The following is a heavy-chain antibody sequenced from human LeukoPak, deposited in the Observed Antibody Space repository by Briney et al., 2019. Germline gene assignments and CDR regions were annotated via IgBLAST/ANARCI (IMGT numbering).Heavy chain of an antibody. J-gene: IGHJ2*01. CDR3: VGHHGSWTDWYFDL. V-gene: IGHV4-4*09. CDR1: GGSFRNQF. CDR2: VYSSERA. D-gene: IGHD6-13*01. Sequence: SETLSLTCTVSGGSFRNQFWSWIRQSPGKGLEWIGYVYSSERADYNPSLKSRVTMSVDTFKNELSLSLTSVTAADTAVYYCVGHHGSWTDWYFDLWGRGTLVTVSS.